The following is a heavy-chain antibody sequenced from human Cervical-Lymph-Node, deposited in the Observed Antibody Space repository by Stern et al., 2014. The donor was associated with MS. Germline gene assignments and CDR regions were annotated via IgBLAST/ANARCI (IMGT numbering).Heavy chain of an antibody. CDR1: GYDFTGFF. Sequence: MQLVESGAKMKQPGASVRVSCKASGYDFTGFFIHWVRQVPGQRLEWMGWLNPNSDDPTYAQNFQDRVTLTRDTSIGTAYLELSRLTSADTAVYYCAREATRIIVGIDYWGQGTPVTVSS. J-gene: IGHJ4*02. D-gene: IGHD2/OR15-2a*01. CDR3: AREATRIIVGIDY. CDR2: LNPNSDDP. V-gene: IGHV1-2*02.